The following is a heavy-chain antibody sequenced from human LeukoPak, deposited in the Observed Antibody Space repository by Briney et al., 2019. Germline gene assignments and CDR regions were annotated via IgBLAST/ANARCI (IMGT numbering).Heavy chain of an antibody. CDR3: ARDYGGYSMDV. CDR1: GFTFSNAW. V-gene: IGHV3-21*01. D-gene: IGHD4-23*01. J-gene: IGHJ6*03. Sequence: PGGSLRLSCAASGFTFSNAWMSWVRQAPGKGLEWVSSISSSSSYIYYADSVKGRFTISRDNAKNSLYLQMNSLRAEDTAVYYCARDYGGYSMDVWGKGTTVTISS. CDR2: ISSSSSYI.